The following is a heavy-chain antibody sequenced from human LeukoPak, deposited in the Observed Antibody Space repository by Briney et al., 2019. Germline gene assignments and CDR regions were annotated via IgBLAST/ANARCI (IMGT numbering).Heavy chain of an antibody. D-gene: IGHD6-19*01. J-gene: IGHJ4*02. V-gene: IGHV3-7*01. CDR2: IKQDGSEK. Sequence: RPGGSLRLSCAASGFTFSSYWMSWVRQAPGKGLEWVANIKQDGSEKYYVDSVKGRFTISRDNAKNSLYLQMNSLRAEDTAVYYCARRPAGRQAVAGFYYFDYWGQGTLVTVSS. CDR3: ARRPAGRQAVAGFYYFDY. CDR1: GFTFSSYW.